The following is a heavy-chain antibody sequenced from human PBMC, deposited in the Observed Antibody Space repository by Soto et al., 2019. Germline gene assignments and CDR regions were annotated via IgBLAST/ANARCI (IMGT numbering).Heavy chain of an antibody. V-gene: IGHV1-46*01. Sequence: QVQLVQSGAEVKKPGASVRVSCQASGYSFSSYYLHWVRQAPGQGLEWMGRLDPGDGAITYSQKFQGRVTMTRDTSTNTLYMEMSRLRSEDTSVYYCARPVCSGGHCYSGSFEPWGQGTLVTVSS. CDR2: LDPGDGAI. D-gene: IGHD2-15*01. CDR3: ARPVCSGGHCYSGSFEP. J-gene: IGHJ5*02. CDR1: GYSFSSYY.